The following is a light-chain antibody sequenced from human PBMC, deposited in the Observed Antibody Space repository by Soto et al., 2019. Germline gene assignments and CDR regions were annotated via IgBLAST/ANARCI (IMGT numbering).Light chain of an antibody. V-gene: IGKV3-20*01. Sequence: EIVLTQSPGTLSLSPGERATLSCRASQSISNNYLAWYQQKPGQAPKLLISGASSRSTGIPARLSGSGAGTDFTLTISRLEPEDFAVYYCQQYGGSPRGTFGQGTMVEIK. CDR3: QQYGGSPRGT. J-gene: IGKJ1*01. CDR1: QSISNNY. CDR2: GAS.